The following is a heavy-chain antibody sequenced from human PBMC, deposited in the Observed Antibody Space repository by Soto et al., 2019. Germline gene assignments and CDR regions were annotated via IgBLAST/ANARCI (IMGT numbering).Heavy chain of an antibody. CDR2: INAGNGNT. V-gene: IGHV1-3*01. Sequence: GASVKVSCKASGYTFTSYAMHWVRQAPGQRLEWMGWINAGNGNTKYSQKFQGRVTITRDTSASTAYMELSSLRSEDTAVYYCARDAYCFGSAIGIRYRSLDVWGKGTTVTVSS. CDR3: ARDAYCFGSAIGIRYRSLDV. CDR1: GYTFTSYA. D-gene: IGHD3-10*01. J-gene: IGHJ6*04.